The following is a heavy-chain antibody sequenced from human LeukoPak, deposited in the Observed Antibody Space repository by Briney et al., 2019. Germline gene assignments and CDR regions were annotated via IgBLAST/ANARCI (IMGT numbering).Heavy chain of an antibody. D-gene: IGHD3-22*01. CDR2: MSGSGGST. Sequence: GGSLRLSCAASGFTFSSYGMSWVRQAPGKGLEWVSGMSGSGGSTYYADSVKGRFTISRDNSKNTLYLQMNSLRAEDTAVYYCAKDAPHYYDSSGYYYSFRGYFDYWGQGTLVTVSS. CDR1: GFTFSSYG. CDR3: AKDAPHYYDSSGYYYSFRGYFDY. V-gene: IGHV3-23*01. J-gene: IGHJ4*02.